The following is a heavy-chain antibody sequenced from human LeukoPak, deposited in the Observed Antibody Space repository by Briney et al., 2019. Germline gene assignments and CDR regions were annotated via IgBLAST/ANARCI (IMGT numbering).Heavy chain of an antibody. V-gene: IGHV1-46*01. CDR3: ARGPNYYDSNGYDDAFDM. Sequence: GSVKVSCKPSGYTVTTYFMHWVPQAPGQRLEWLGIIKPSGGGTTYAQKFQCRVTLTRDTSPSTLYMDLSSLRSEDTAVYYCARGPNYYDSNGYDDAFDMWGQGTMVTVSS. J-gene: IGHJ3*02. CDR2: IKPSGGGT. D-gene: IGHD3-22*01. CDR1: GYTVTTYF.